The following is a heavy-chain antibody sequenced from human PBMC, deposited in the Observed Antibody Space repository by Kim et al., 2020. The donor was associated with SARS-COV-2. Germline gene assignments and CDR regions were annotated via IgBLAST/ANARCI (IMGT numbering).Heavy chain of an antibody. J-gene: IGHJ6*03. CDR3: ARIYSSNFYLDV. CDR2: IYSSGSI. V-gene: IGHV4-39*01. Sequence: SETLSLTCTVSDGTVSGLAWNRQPPGKGLEWIGNIYSSGSIYYSTSHKSRVTMSADTSKSQFSLRLSSVAAADTADYYCARIYSSNFYLDVWGKGTSVTV. D-gene: IGHD2-15*01. CDR1: DGTVSGL.